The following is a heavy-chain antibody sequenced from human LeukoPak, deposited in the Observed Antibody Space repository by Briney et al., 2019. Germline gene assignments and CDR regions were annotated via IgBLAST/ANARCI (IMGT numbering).Heavy chain of an antibody. CDR1: GFTFSSYA. CDR3: ARDLDSSGYYHVVDS. D-gene: IGHD3-22*01. J-gene: IGHJ4*02. CDR2: ISTSGRT. Sequence: GGSLRLSCADSGFTFSSYAMSWVRQAPGKGLQWVSLISTSGRTHYADSVQGRFTISRDNSKNTLSLHMNSLRAEDTAVYYCARDLDSSGYYHVVDSWGQGALVTVSS. V-gene: IGHV3-23*01.